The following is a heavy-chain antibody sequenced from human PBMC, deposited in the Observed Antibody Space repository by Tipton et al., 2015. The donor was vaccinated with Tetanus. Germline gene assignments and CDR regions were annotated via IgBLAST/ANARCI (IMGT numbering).Heavy chain of an antibody. Sequence: SLRLSCAASEFTFSSYAMSWVRQAPGKGLEWVSGISGGGGSTYNADSVKGRFTISRDNSKNTLYLQMNSLRAEDTAVYYCAKDRWGYCSSNFDFWGQGTLVTVSS. V-gene: IGHV3-23*01. J-gene: IGHJ4*02. CDR1: EFTFSSYA. CDR2: ISGGGGST. CDR3: AKDRWGYCSSNFDF. D-gene: IGHD2-2*01.